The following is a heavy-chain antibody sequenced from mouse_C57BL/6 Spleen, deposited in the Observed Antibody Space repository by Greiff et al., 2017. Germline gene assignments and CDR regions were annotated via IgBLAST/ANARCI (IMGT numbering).Heavy chain of an antibody. CDR2: INPNYGTT. D-gene: IGHD3-2*02. J-gene: IGHJ2*01. CDR1: GYSFTDYN. V-gene: IGHV1-39*01. Sequence: VQLQQSGPELVKPGASVKISCKASGYSFTDYNMNWVKQSNGKSLEWIGVINPNYGTTSYNKKFKGKATLTVDQSSSTAYMQLNSLTSEDSAVYYCAREGGLDSSGPSFAYWGQGTTLTVSS. CDR3: AREGGLDSSGPSFAY.